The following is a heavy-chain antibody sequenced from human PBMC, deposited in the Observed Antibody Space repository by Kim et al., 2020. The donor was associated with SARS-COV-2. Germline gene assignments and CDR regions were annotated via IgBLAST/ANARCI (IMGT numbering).Heavy chain of an antibody. CDR1: EFTFSDYY. CDR2: ISSSGNTK. CDR3: ARDGGSGMSLPRDYYDYGMDV. D-gene: IGHD3-10*01. Sequence: GGSLRLSCAASEFTFSDYYMGWIRQAPGKGLEWVSYISSSGNTKYYADSVKGRFTISRDNAKNSLFLQMNSLRVEDTALYYCARDGGSGMSLPRDYYDYGMDVWGQGTTVTVSS. J-gene: IGHJ6*02. V-gene: IGHV3-11*04.